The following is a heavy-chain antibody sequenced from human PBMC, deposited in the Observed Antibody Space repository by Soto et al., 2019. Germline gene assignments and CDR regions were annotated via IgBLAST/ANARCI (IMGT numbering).Heavy chain of an antibody. J-gene: IGHJ4*02. D-gene: IGHD1-26*01. Sequence: DVQLVESGGGLVQPGRSLRLSCAASGFTFDDYAMHWVRQAPGKGLEWVSGISWNSGSIGYADSVKGRFTISRDNAKNSLYLQMNSLRAEDTALYYCAKDSGSHTYYFDYWGQGTLVTVSS. CDR3: AKDSGSHTYYFDY. CDR1: GFTFDDYA. CDR2: ISWNSGSI. V-gene: IGHV3-9*01.